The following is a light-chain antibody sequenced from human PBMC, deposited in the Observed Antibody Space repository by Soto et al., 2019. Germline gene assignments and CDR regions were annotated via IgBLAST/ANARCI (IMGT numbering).Light chain of an antibody. Sequence: DIVLTQSPATLSLSPGERATLSCRASQSVSSYLAWYQQKPGQAPRLLIYDASNRATGIPARFSGSGSGTDFTLTISSLEPEDFAIYYCQQYFEWPPMTFWQGTKVEI. CDR3: QQYFEWPPMT. CDR1: QSVSSY. CDR2: DAS. V-gene: IGKV3-11*01. J-gene: IGKJ1*01.